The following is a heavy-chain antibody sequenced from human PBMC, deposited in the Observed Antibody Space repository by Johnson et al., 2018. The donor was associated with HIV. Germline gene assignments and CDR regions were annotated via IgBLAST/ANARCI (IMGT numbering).Heavy chain of an antibody. CDR2: ISYDGNNK. D-gene: IGHD3-3*01. CDR1: GFTFSSYA. V-gene: IGHV3-30-3*01. Sequence: QVQLVESGGGLVQPGRSLRLSCAASGFTFSSYALHWVRQAPGKGLEWVAVISYDGNNKYYADSVKGRFTISRDNSKNTLYLQRNSLRAEDTAVYYCAKDKDVHYNCLSGSETAVDIWGQGTMVTVSS. CDR3: AKDKDVHYNCLSGSETAVDI. J-gene: IGHJ3*02.